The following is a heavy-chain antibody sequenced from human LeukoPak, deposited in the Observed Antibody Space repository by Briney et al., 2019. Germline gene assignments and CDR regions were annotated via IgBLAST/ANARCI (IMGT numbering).Heavy chain of an antibody. CDR1: GYTFTSYA. CDR2: INAGNGNT. Sequence: ASVKVSCKASGYTFTSYAMHWVRQAPGQRLEWMGWINAGNGNTKYSQKFQGRVTITRDTSASTAYMELSSLISEDTAVYYCARIADGYLTADYDYWGQGTLVTVSS. V-gene: IGHV1-3*01. J-gene: IGHJ4*02. D-gene: IGHD5-18*01. CDR3: ARIADGYLTADYDY.